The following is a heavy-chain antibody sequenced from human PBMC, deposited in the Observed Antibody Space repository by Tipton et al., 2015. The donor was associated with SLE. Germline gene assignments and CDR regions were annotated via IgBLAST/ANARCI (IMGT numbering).Heavy chain of an antibody. J-gene: IGHJ1*01. CDR2: IYNGDNT. CDR3: ARQLYGDYEYFQH. CDR1: GFSVGSLF. V-gene: IGHV3-53*05. D-gene: IGHD4-17*01. Sequence: SLRLSCAASGFSVGSLFLTWVRQAPGKGLEWVSIIYNGDNTKYADSVKGRFTISRDNSKNTLYLQMGSLRAEDTAVYYCARQLYGDYEYFQHWGQGTLVTVSS.